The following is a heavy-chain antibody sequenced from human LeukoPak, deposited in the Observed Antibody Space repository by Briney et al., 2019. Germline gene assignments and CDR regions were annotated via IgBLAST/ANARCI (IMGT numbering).Heavy chain of an antibody. D-gene: IGHD5/OR15-5a*01. CDR3: ATLVSTRYYFDY. J-gene: IGHJ4*02. Sequence: SETLSLTCTVSGGSINSYYWSWIRQPPGKGLEWIGNIYHSGITYYNHFNSSLKSRVTISIDTSKNQFSLRLTSVTAADTAVYFCATLVSTRYYFDYWGQGTLVTVSP. CDR2: IYHSGIT. CDR1: GGSINSYY. V-gene: IGHV4-59*04.